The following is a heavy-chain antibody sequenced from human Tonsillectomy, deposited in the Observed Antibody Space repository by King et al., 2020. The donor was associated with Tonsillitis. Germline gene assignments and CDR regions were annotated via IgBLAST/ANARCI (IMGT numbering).Heavy chain of an antibody. Sequence: QLQESGPGLVKPSQTLSLTCTVSGGSISSGGYYWSWIRQHPGKGLEWIGYIYYSGSTYYNPSLKSRVTISVDTSKNQFSLKLSSVTAADTAVYYCARVLDGSGYDSDAFDIWGQGTMVTVSS. CDR3: ARVLDGSGYDSDAFDI. CDR2: IYYSGST. CDR1: GGSISSGGYY. J-gene: IGHJ3*02. V-gene: IGHV4-31*03. D-gene: IGHD5-12*01.